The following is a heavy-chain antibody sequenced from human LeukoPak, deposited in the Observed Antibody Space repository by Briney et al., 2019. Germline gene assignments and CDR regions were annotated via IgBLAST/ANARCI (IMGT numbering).Heavy chain of an antibody. V-gene: IGHV4-39*07. Sequence: SETLSLTCTVSGGSISSSSYYWGWIRQPPGKGLEWIGSIYYSGSTYYNPSLKSRVTISVDTSKNHFSLELSSVTAADTAVYYCARDKGRDGYKIGGALDIWGQGTMVTVSS. CDR2: IYYSGST. J-gene: IGHJ3*02. D-gene: IGHD5-24*01. CDR1: GGSISSSSYY. CDR3: ARDKGRDGYKIGGALDI.